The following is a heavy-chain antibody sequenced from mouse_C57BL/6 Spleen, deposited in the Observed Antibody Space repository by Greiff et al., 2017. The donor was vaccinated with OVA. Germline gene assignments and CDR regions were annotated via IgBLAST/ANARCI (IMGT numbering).Heavy chain of an antibody. CDR1: GYTFTSYR. J-gene: IGHJ2*01. V-gene: IGHV1-64*01. Sequence: QVQLQQPGAELVKPGASVKLSCKASGYTFTSYRMHWVKQRPGQGLEWIGMIHPNSGSTNYNEKFKSKATLTVDKSSSTAYMQLSSLTSEDSAVYYCARREGDDFDYWGQGTTLTVSS. CDR3: ARREGDDFDY. CDR2: IHPNSGST. D-gene: IGHD3-3*01.